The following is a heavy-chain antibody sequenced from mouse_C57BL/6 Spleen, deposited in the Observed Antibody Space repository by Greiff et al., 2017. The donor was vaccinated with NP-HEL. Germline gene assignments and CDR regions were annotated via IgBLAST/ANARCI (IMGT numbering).Heavy chain of an antibody. V-gene: IGHV1-81*01. CDR1: GYTFTSYG. J-gene: IGHJ3*01. CDR2: IYPRSGNT. CDR3: ARAGVYYGNHEGFAY. Sequence: QVQLQQSGAELARPGASVKLSCKASGYTFTSYGISWVKQRTGQGLEWIGEIYPRSGNTYYNEKFKGKATLTADKSSSTAYMELRSLTSEDSAVYVCARAGVYYGNHEGFAYWGQGTLVTVSA. D-gene: IGHD2-1*01.